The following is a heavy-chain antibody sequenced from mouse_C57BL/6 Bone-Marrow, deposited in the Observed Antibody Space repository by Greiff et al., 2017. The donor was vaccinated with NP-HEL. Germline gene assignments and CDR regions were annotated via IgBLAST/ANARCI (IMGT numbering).Heavy chain of an antibody. CDR1: GFTFNTYA. CDR2: IRSKSSNYAT. CDR3: VGDGTGTLFDY. Sequence: DVMLVESGGGLVQPKGSLKLSCAASGFTFNTYAMHWVRQAPGKGLEWVARIRSKSSNYATYYADSVKDRFTISRDESQSKLYLQMNNLKTEDTAMCYCVGDGTGTLFDYWGQGTTLTVSA. J-gene: IGHJ2*01. D-gene: IGHD4-1*01. V-gene: IGHV10-3*01.